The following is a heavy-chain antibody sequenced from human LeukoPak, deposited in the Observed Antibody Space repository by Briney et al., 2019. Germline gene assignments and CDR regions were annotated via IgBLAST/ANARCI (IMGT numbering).Heavy chain of an antibody. V-gene: IGHV1-69*04. J-gene: IGHJ6*02. D-gene: IGHD6-19*01. CDR3: ARGSGLRGYSSGWYYYGMDV. CDR2: IIPILGVA. Sequence: SVKVSCKASGGTFSSYAISWVRQAPGQGLEWMGRIIPILGVANYAQKFQGRVTITADKSTSTAYMELSSLRSEDTAVYYCARGSGLRGYSSGWYYYGMDVWGQGTTVTVSS. CDR1: GGTFSSYA.